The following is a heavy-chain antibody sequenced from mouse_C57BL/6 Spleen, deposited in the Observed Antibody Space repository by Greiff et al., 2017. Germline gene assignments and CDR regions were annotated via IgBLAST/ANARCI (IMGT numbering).Heavy chain of an antibody. D-gene: IGHD1-1*01. CDR1: GFTFSSYG. Sequence: EVQRVESGGDLVKPGGSLKLSCAASGFTFSSYGMSWVRQTPDKRLEWVATISSGGSYTYYPDSVKGRFTISRDNAKNTLYLQMSSLKSEDTAMYYCARHEDFTTVVAGYYAMDYWGQGTSVTVSS. CDR3: ARHEDFTTVVAGYYAMDY. V-gene: IGHV5-6*01. J-gene: IGHJ4*01. CDR2: ISSGGSYT.